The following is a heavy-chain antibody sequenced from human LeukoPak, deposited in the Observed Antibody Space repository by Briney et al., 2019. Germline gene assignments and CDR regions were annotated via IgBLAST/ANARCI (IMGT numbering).Heavy chain of an antibody. CDR3: ARAPSPNYYDSSANGYYFDY. CDR2: IYYSGST. V-gene: IGHV4-59*01. D-gene: IGHD3-22*01. CDR1: GGSISSYY. Sequence: SETLSLTXTVSGGSISSYYWSWIRQPPGKGLEWIGYIYYSGSTNYNPSLKSRVTISVDTSKNQFSLKLSSVTAADTAVYYCARAPSPNYYDSSANGYYFDYWGQGTLVTVSS. J-gene: IGHJ4*02.